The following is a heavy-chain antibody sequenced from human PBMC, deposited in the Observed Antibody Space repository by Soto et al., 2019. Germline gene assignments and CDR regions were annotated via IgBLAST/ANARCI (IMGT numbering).Heavy chain of an antibody. Sequence: SETLSLTCTVSGGSMSSYYWSWIRQPPGKGLEWIGNIYYSGSTNYNPSLKSRVTISVDTPKNQFSLKLSSVTAADTAVYYCARVADYYDSSGYSWKYYFDYWGQGTLGTVSS. D-gene: IGHD3-22*01. CDR1: GGSMSSYY. J-gene: IGHJ4*02. V-gene: IGHV4-59*01. CDR3: ARVADYYDSSGYSWKYYFDY. CDR2: IYYSGST.